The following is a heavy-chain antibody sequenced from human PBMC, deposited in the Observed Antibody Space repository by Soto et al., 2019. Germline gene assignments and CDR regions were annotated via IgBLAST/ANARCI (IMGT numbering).Heavy chain of an antibody. J-gene: IGHJ4*02. CDR1: GYTLTTNH. D-gene: IGHD6-6*01. Sequence: APVEASCKASGYTLTTNHIHWVLQPPGQGLEWMGIVNPSLGRTNYAQKFQGRVAMTWDTSTSAFYMELSSLTSDDTAVYYCARAPYSSTSFFFDFWGQGTLVSV. CDR2: VNPSLGRT. CDR3: ARAPYSSTSFFFDF. V-gene: IGHV1-46*01.